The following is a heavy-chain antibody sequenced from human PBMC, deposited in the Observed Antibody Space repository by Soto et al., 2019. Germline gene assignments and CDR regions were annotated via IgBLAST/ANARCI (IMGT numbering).Heavy chain of an antibody. CDR3: ARDRGEYSYAHDY. CDR1: GGSISSENW. D-gene: IGHD3-16*01. CDR2: CYHTGIT. Sequence: LQESGPGLVEPSETLSLTCAVSGGSISSENWWIWVRQAPGEGLEWIGECYHTGITNYNTSLASRVTIAFDESKNQFSLTLTAVTAADTAVYYCARDRGEYSYAHDYWCQGLVVTVSS. J-gene: IGHJ4*02. V-gene: IGHV4-4*02.